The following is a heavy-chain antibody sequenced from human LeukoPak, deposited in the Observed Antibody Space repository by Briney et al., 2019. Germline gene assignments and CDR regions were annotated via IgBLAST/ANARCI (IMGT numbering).Heavy chain of an antibody. CDR3: AGGPKQQLIWGRASKGFDP. V-gene: IGHV4-34*01. D-gene: IGHD6-13*01. CDR2: ISHRGST. J-gene: IGHJ5*02. CDR1: GGSFTGYY. Sequence: PSETLSLTCAVYGGSFTGYYWSWIRQPPGKGLEWIGEISHRGSTNYNPSLKSRVTISVYTSKNQFSLKLTSVTAADTAVYYCAGGPKQQLIWGRASKGFDPWGQGTLVTVSS.